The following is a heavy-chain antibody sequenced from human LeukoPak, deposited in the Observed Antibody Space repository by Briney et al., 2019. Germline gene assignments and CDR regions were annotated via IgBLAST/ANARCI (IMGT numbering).Heavy chain of an antibody. D-gene: IGHD3-22*01. Sequence: SVKVSCKASGGTFSSYAISWVRQGPGQGLEWMGGIIPIFGAANYAQKFQGRVTITTDKSTTTAYMELSSMRTEDTAVYYCARADSYDSSGYLLEVYYFDYWGQGTLVTASS. CDR1: GGTFSSYA. J-gene: IGHJ4*02. CDR3: ARADSYDSSGYLLEVYYFDY. V-gene: IGHV1-69*05. CDR2: IIPIFGAA.